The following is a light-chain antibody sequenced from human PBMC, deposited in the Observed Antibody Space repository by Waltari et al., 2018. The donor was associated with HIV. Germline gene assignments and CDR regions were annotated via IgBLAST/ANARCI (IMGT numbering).Light chain of an antibody. CDR3: QLYGSSPGLT. CDR2: GAS. CDR1: QSVSSSY. V-gene: IGKV3-20*01. J-gene: IGKJ4*01. Sequence: EIVLTQSPGTLSLSPGERATLSCRASQSVSSSYLAWYQQKPGQAPRLLIYGASSRATGSPDRFSGSGSGTDFTLTISRLEPEDFAVYYCQLYGSSPGLTFGGGTKVEIK.